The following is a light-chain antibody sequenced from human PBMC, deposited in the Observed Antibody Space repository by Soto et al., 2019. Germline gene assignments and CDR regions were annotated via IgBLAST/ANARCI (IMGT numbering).Light chain of an antibody. Sequence: EIVLTQSPGTLSLSPGERATLSCRASQSVSSSYLAWYQQKPGQAPRLLIYGASSRATVIPDRFSGSGSGTDFTLTISRLEPEDCAVYYCQQYGSSPRTFGQGTKVEIK. V-gene: IGKV3-20*01. J-gene: IGKJ1*01. CDR1: QSVSSSY. CDR3: QQYGSSPRT. CDR2: GAS.